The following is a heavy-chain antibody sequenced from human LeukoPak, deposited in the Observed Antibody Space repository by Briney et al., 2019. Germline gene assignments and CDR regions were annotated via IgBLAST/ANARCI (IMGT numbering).Heavy chain of an antibody. CDR3: ARLGQLVVAFDY. Sequence: PSETLSLTCTVSGGSISSSSYYWGWIRQPPRKGLEWIGSIYYSGSTYYNPSLKSRVTISVDTSKNQFSLKLSSVTAADTAVYYCARLGQLVVAFDYWGQGTLVTVSS. CDR1: GGSISSSSYY. CDR2: IYYSGST. D-gene: IGHD6-6*01. J-gene: IGHJ4*02. V-gene: IGHV4-39*01.